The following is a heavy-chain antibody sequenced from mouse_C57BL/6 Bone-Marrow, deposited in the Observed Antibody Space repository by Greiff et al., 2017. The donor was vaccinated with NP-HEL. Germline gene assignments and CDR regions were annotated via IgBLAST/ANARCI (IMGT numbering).Heavy chain of an antibody. CDR1: GYTFTSYW. V-gene: IGHV1-69*01. CDR3: ARSLQLGENY. D-gene: IGHD4-1*02. CDR2: IDPSDSYT. J-gene: IGHJ2*01. Sequence: QVQLQQPGAELVMPGASVKLSCKASGYTFTSYWMHWVKQRPGQGLEWIGEIDPSDSYTNYNQKFKGKSTLTVDKSSSTAYMQLSSLTSEDSAVYYCARSLQLGENYWGQGTTLTVSS.